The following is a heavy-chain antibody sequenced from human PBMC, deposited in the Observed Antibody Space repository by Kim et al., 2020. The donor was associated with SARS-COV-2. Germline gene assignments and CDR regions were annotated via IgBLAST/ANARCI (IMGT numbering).Heavy chain of an antibody. CDR1: GYTFTSYY. J-gene: IGHJ6*02. D-gene: IGHD3-9*01. Sequence: ASVKVSCKASGYTFTSYYMHWVRQAPGQGLEWMGIINPSGGSTSYAQKFQGRVTMTRDTSTSTVYMELSSLRSEDTAVYYCATDVRYFDWAPRVYYGMDVWGQGTTVTVSS. CDR2: INPSGGST. V-gene: IGHV1-46*01. CDR3: ATDVRYFDWAPRVYYGMDV.